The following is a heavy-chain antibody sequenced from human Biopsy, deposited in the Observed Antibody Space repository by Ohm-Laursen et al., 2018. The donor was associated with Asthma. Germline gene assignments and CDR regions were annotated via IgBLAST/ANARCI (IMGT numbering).Heavy chain of an antibody. V-gene: IGHV3-11*01. Sequence: SLRLSCAASGFSFSDYYMMWIRQAPGKGLEWVAYTSSRGSNLYYADSVKGRFTISRDNPKKSVYLQLDSLRVEDTAVYYCARGYSTSWYFGYWGQGTLVTVSS. J-gene: IGHJ4*02. CDR3: ARGYSTSWYFGY. CDR2: TSSRGSNL. D-gene: IGHD6-13*01. CDR1: GFSFSDYY.